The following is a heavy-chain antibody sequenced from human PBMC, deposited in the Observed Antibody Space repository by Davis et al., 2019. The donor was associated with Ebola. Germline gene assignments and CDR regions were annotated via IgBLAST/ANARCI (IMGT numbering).Heavy chain of an antibody. J-gene: IGHJ4*02. CDR1: GYTFTSHG. Sequence: SVKVSCKASGYTFTSHGISWVRQAPAQGLEWMGWISAYNGNTNYAQKLQGRVTMTTDTSTSTAYMELRSLRYDDTAVYYCARDIPTVNPLDYWGQGTLVTVSS. D-gene: IGHD4-17*01. V-gene: IGHV1-18*01. CDR3: ARDIPTVNPLDY. CDR2: ISAYNGNT.